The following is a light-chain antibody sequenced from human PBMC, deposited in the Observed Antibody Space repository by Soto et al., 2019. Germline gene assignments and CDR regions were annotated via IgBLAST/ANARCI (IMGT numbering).Light chain of an antibody. J-gene: IGKJ2*01. CDR3: MQALQTPPYT. CDR2: LGS. CDR1: QSLLHSNGYNY. V-gene: IGKV2-28*01. Sequence: DLVMTQSPLSLPVTPGEPASISCRSSQSLLHSNGYNYLDWYLQKPGQSPQLLIYLGSNRASGVPDRFSGSGSGADCTLKISRVEAEDVGVYYCMQALQTPPYTFGQGTKLEIK.